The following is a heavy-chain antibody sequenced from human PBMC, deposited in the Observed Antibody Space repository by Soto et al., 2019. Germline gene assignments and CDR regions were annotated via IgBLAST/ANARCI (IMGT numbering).Heavy chain of an antibody. CDR3: ARGSCRSSSCYGFDY. V-gene: IGHV4-38-2*01. J-gene: IGHJ4*02. CDR1: GYSISLGYY. Sequence: SETLSLTCAVSGYSISLGYYWGWIRQPPGKGLEWIGSIYHSGNTYYNPSLKSRVSISLDTSKNHFSLELTSVTAADTAVYYCARGSCRSSSCYGFDYWGQGTLVTVSS. D-gene: IGHD2-2*01. CDR2: IYHSGNT.